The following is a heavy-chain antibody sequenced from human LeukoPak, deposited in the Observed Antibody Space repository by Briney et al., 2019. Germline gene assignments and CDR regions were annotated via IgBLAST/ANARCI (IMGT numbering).Heavy chain of an antibody. Sequence: SVKVSCKASGGTFRSYAISWVRQAPGQGLEWMGRIIPIFGTANYAQKFQGRVTITTDESTSTAYMELSSLRSEGTAVYYCARGWKRLAGTDYWGQGTLVTVSS. CDR3: ARGWKRLAGTDY. J-gene: IGHJ4*02. CDR2: IIPIFGTA. D-gene: IGHD1-14*01. CDR1: GGTFRSYA. V-gene: IGHV1-69*05.